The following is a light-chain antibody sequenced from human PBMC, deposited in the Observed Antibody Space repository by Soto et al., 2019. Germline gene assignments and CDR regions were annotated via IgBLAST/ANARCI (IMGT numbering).Light chain of an antibody. CDR1: SSDVGGYIW. J-gene: IGLJ1*01. Sequence: QSVLTQPASVSGSPVQSITISCTGTSSDVGGYIWVSLYQHHPGKAPKLIIYDVSDRPSGVSSRFSGSKSCSTASLTISGLQTEDEADYYCISYTIRSPYVFGRGTKLNVL. CDR3: ISYTIRSPYV. CDR2: DVS. V-gene: IGLV2-14*01.